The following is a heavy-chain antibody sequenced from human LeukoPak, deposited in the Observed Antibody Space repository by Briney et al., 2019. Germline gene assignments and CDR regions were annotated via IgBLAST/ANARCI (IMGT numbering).Heavy chain of an antibody. CDR2: ISWNSGSI. CDR3: AKGSGSYLSYGMDV. J-gene: IGHJ6*02. D-gene: IGHD1-26*01. CDR1: RFTFDDYA. Sequence: GGSLRLSCAAPRFTFDDYAMHWVRQAPGKGLEWVSGISWNSGSIGYADSVKGRFTISRDNAKNSLYLQMNSLRAEDTALYYCAKGSGSYLSYGMDVWGQGTTVTVSS. V-gene: IGHV3-9*01.